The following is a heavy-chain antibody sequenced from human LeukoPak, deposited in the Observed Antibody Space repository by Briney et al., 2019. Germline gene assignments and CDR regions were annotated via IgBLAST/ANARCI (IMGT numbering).Heavy chain of an antibody. Sequence: GGSLRLSCAASGLTLSKSRMSWVRQAPGKGLEWVAHIKQDGSEKYYAESVRSRFTISRDNAKNSMYLQMNSLRAKDAAVYYCARDRTRFYYWGPGDLGTVSS. J-gene: IGHJ4*02. CDR2: IKQDGSEK. D-gene: IGHD1-1*01. CDR1: GLTLSKSR. CDR3: ARDRTRFYY. V-gene: IGHV3-7*01.